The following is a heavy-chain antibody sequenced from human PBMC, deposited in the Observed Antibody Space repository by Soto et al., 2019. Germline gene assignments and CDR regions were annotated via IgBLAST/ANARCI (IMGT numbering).Heavy chain of an antibody. Sequence: ASVKVSCKASGGTFSSYTISWVRQAPGQGLEWMGRIIAIHGNANYAQKFQGRVTITRDTSTSTAYMELSSLRSEDTAVYYCAREEGDHYYDSSGYYYARWVDAFDIWGQGTMVTVSS. D-gene: IGHD3-22*01. CDR1: GGTFSSYT. CDR2: IIAIHGNA. CDR3: AREEGDHYYDSSGYYYARWVDAFDI. V-gene: IGHV1-69*08. J-gene: IGHJ3*02.